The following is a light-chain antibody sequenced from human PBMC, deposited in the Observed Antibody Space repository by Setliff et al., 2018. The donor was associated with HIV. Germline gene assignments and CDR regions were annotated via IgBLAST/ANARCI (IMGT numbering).Light chain of an antibody. CDR1: SSDVGGYNY. Sequence: QSALTQPASVSGSPGQSITISCTGTSSDVGGYNYVSWYQQHPGKAPKLMIYEVSNRPSGVSNRFSGSKSAYTASLTISGLQAEDEADYYFCSYTSSNTHVFGTGTKGTVL. CDR3: CSYTSSNTHV. J-gene: IGLJ1*01. CDR2: EVS. V-gene: IGLV2-14*01.